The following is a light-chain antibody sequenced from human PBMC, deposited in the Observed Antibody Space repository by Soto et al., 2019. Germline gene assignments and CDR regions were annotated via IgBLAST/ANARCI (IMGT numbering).Light chain of an antibody. CDR2: QAS. CDR1: QSISVW. V-gene: IGKV1-5*03. Sequence: DIQMTQSPSTLSASVGDRVTITCRASQSISVWLAWYQQKPGKAPNLLIYQASRLESGVPSRFSGSGSGTEFTLSINSLQPEDFATYYCQQAYSFPITFGQGTRLEIK. J-gene: IGKJ5*01. CDR3: QQAYSFPIT.